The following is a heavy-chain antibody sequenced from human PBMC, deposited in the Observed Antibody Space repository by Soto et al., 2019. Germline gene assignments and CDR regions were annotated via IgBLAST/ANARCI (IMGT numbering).Heavy chain of an antibody. CDR2: IYWDDDK. D-gene: IGHD5-12*01. J-gene: IGHJ4*02. V-gene: IGHV2-5*02. CDR1: GFSLSISGVG. Sequence: QITLKESGPTLVKPTKTLTLTCTFAGFSLSISGVGVGWIRQPPGNALEWLALIYWDDDKRYSPSLKGRLTITKATSKNQVVLTRNNMDPVDTATYYCVHSPEMATGHFDSWGQGTLVTFSS. CDR3: VHSPEMATGHFDS.